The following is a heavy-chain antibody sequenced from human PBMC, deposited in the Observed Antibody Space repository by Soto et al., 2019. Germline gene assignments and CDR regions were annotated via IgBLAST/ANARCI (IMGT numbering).Heavy chain of an antibody. D-gene: IGHD3-16*01. CDR3: ARDPWAADY. J-gene: IGHJ4*02. Sequence: EVQLVESGVGLVQPGGSLRLSCAASGFTVSTKYMSWVRQAPGKGLEWVSVIYSGGSTFYADSVRGRFAISRDNSKNTVNLQMNCLRAEDTAVYYCARDPWAADYSGQGTLVTVSS. CDR2: IYSGGST. V-gene: IGHV3-66*01. CDR1: GFTVSTKY.